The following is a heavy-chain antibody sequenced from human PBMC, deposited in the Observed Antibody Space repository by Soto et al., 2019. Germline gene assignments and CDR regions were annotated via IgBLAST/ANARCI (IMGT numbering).Heavy chain of an antibody. J-gene: IGHJ6*02. D-gene: IGHD3-10*01. V-gene: IGHV3-33*01. Sequence: PGGSLRLSCAASGFTFSSYGMHWVRQAPGKGLEWVAVIWYDGGNKYYADSVKGRFTISRDNSKNTLYLQMNSLRAEDTAVYYCASLWYGSGSYYNVGYYYGMDVWGQGTTVTV. CDR2: IWYDGGNK. CDR3: ASLWYGSGSYYNVGYYYGMDV. CDR1: GFTFSSYG.